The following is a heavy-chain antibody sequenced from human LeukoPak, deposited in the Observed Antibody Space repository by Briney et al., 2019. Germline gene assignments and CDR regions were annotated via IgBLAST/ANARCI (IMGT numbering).Heavy chain of an antibody. V-gene: IGHV3-30*04. Sequence: PGGCLRLSCIPSAVPLSHYAMHWVRQAPGGGREWVAVISFDGTNNYYGDSVEGRFSVSRDNTKTTLYLQMNSLRPDDTAMYYCATDYGDYEPIDYWGQGTLVTVSS. CDR2: ISFDGTNN. CDR3: ATDYGDYEPIDY. J-gene: IGHJ4*02. CDR1: AVPLSHYA. D-gene: IGHD4-17*01.